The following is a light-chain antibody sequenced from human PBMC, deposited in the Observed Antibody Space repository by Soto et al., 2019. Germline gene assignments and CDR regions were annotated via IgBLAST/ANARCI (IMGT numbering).Light chain of an antibody. CDR3: QHYSRYWT. Sequence: QMSDAQGPLSAPLGGSITINCRASQSISNDLNWYQQRPGKAPELLIYDVSSLQSGVPSSFSGSGTESEFTLPTISSLPDDFAIYYCQHYSRYWTFGQGTKVDIK. CDR1: QSISND. J-gene: IGKJ1*01. V-gene: IGKV1-39*01. CDR2: DVS.